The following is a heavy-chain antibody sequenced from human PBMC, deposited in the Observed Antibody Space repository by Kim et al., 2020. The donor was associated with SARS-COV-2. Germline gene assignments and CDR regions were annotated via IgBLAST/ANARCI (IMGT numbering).Heavy chain of an antibody. V-gene: IGHV3-49*03. Sequence: GGSLRLSCTASGFTFGDYAMSWFRQAPGKGLEWVGFIRSKAYGGTTEYAASVKGRFTISRDDSKSIAYLQMNSLKTEDTAVYYCTREGKSWELFDRDAFDIWGQGTMVTVSS. CDR1: GFTFGDYA. CDR3: TREGKSWELFDRDAFDI. D-gene: IGHD1-26*01. J-gene: IGHJ3*02. CDR2: IRSKAYGGTT.